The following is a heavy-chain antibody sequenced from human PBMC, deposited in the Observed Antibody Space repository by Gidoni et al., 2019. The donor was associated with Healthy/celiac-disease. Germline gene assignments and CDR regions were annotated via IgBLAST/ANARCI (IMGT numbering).Heavy chain of an antibody. Sequence: GKGLVWVAVIWYDGSNKYYADSVKGRFTISRDNSKNTLYLQMNSLRAEDTAGYYCARDLVAAVGEDYWGQGTLVTVSS. V-gene: IGHV3-33*01. CDR3: ARDLVAAVGEDY. D-gene: IGHD6-13*01. J-gene: IGHJ4*02. CDR2: IWYDGSNK.